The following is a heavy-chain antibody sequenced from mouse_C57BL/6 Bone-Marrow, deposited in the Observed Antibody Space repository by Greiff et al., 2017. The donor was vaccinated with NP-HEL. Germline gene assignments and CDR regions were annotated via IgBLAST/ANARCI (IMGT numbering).Heavy chain of an antibody. J-gene: IGHJ4*01. V-gene: IGHV3-6*01. CDR1: GYSITSGYY. CDR3: ARRDYDYAMDY. D-gene: IGHD2-4*01. Sequence: DVKLQESGPGLVKPSQSLSLTCSVTGYSITSGYYWNWIRQFPGNKLEWMGYISYDGSNNYNPSLKNRISITRDTSKNQFFLKLNSVTTEDTATYYCARRDYDYAMDYWGQGTSVTVSS. CDR2: ISYDGSN.